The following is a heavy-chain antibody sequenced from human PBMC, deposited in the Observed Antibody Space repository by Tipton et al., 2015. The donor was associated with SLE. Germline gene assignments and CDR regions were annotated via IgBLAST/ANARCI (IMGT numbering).Heavy chain of an antibody. Sequence: LRLSCTVSGGSISSSSYYWGWIRQPPGKGLEWIGSIYYSGSTYYNPCLKSRGTISVDTSKNQFSLKLSSVTAADTAVYYCARDRDWVSLDAFDIWGQGKMVTVSS. D-gene: IGHD3-9*01. J-gene: IGHJ3*02. CDR3: ARDRDWVSLDAFDI. V-gene: IGHV4-39*02. CDR1: GGSISSSSYY. CDR2: IYYSGST.